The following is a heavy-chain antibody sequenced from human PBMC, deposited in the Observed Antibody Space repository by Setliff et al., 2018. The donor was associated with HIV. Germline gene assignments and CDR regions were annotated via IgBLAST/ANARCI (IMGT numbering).Heavy chain of an antibody. V-gene: IGHV2-70*04. D-gene: IGHD3-3*01. CDR3: ARDSGNYAFDY. CDR1: GFSFGISGMR. CDR2: IDWDDDK. J-gene: IGHJ4*02. Sequence: SGPTLVNPTQTLTLTCTYSGFSFGISGMRVNWIRQSPGKTLEWLARIDWDDDKYYSPSLKTRLTISKDTSKNQVILTMTNLDPVDTATYYCARDSGNYAFDYWGLGTLVTVSA.